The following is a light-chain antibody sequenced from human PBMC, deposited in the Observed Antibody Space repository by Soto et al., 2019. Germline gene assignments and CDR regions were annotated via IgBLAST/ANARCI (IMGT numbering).Light chain of an antibody. J-gene: IGKJ5*01. CDR1: QSVSTK. CDR2: GAS. V-gene: IGKV3-15*01. CDR3: QQYKDWLSIS. Sequence: EIVMTQSPATLSASPEERVTLSCRASQSVSTKSAWYQQKPGQAPRLLIYGASTRVTGIPARFSGSGSGTDCTLTISSLQSEDFGVYYCQQYKDWLSISFGQGTRLEIK.